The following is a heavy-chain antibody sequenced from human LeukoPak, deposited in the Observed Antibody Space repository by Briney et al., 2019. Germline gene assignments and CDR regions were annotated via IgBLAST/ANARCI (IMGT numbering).Heavy chain of an antibody. CDR1: GVIFSSDS. V-gene: IGHV3-7*01. Sequence: GGSLRLSCAASGVIFSSDSMSWVRQAPGKGLEWVANIKRDGSEKHYVDSVKGRFTIYRDNAKTSLYLQMNRLRAEDTAVYYCARGDSYSASSGYYGLLYFHSWGQGNLVTVSS. J-gene: IGHJ4*02. D-gene: IGHD3-22*01. CDR2: IKRDGSEK. CDR3: ARGDSYSASSGYYGLLYFHS.